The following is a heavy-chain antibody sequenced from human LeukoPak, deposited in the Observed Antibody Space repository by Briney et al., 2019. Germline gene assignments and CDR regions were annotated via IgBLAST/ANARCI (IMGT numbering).Heavy chain of an antibody. CDR1: GYTSTNYG. J-gene: IGHJ4*02. D-gene: IGHD3-22*01. CDR2: INPNSGGT. V-gene: IGHV1-2*02. Sequence: ASVKVSCTASGYTSTNYGISWVRQAPGQGLEWMGWINPNSGGTNYAQKFQGRVTMTRDTSISTAYMELSRLRSDDTAVYYCARVTYDSSGYFDYWGQGTLVTVSS. CDR3: ARVTYDSSGYFDY.